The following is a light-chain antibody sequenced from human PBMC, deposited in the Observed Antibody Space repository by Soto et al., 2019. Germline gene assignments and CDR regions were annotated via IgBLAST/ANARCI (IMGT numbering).Light chain of an antibody. V-gene: IGLV1-40*01. J-gene: IGLJ1*01. Sequence: QSGLTQPPSVSGAPGQRVTISCTGSSSNIGAGYDVHWYQQLPGTAPKLLIYDNSNRPSGVPDRFSGSKSGTSASLAITGLQAEDEADYYCQSYDSSLSVLYVFGTGTKVTVL. CDR1: SSNIGAGYD. CDR2: DNS. CDR3: QSYDSSLSVLYV.